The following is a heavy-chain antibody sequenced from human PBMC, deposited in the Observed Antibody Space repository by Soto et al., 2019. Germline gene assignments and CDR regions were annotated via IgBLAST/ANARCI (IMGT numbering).Heavy chain of an antibody. J-gene: IGHJ4*02. V-gene: IGHV3-23*01. CDR3: AKDNEAVNVGTYDY. Sequence: PGGSLRLSCAASGFTFSSYAMSWVRQAPGKGLEWVSAISGSGGSTYYADPVKGRFTISGDNSKNTLYLQMSSLRAEDTAVYYCAKDNEAVNVGTYDYWGQGTLVTVSS. CDR2: ISGSGGST. D-gene: IGHD1-26*01. CDR1: GFTFSSYA.